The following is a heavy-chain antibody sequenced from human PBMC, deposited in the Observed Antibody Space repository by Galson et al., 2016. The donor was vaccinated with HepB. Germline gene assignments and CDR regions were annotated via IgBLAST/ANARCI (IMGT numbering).Heavy chain of an antibody. J-gene: IGHJ4*02. Sequence: SVKVSCKASGYRFTGQYMHWVRQAPGQGLEWMGWINPNSGGTNYAQKFQGRVTITRDTSISTAYMELGRLRSDDTAVYYCARGPYYDYIWGSYRAFFDYWGQGTLVTVSS. V-gene: IGHV1-2*02. D-gene: IGHD3-16*02. CDR3: ARGPYYDYIWGSYRAFFDY. CDR2: INPNSGGT. CDR1: GYRFTGQY.